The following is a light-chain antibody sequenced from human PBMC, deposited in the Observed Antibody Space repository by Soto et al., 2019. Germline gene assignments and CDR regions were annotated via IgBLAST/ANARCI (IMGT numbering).Light chain of an antibody. J-gene: IGKJ3*01. Sequence: DIVMTQSPLSLPVTPGEPASISCRSSQSLLHSNGYNYLDWYLQKPGQSPQLLIYLGSNRASGVPDRFSGSGSGTDFTLKISRVEAEDVGVYYCMQALQNGGFTFGPGTKVDIK. V-gene: IGKV2-28*01. CDR3: MQALQNGGFT. CDR1: QSLLHSNGYNY. CDR2: LGS.